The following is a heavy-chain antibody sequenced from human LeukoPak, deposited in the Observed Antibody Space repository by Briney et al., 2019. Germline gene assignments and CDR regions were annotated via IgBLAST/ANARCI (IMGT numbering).Heavy chain of an antibody. Sequence: PSETLSLTCTVSGGSISSYYWSWIRQPPGKGLERMGDIYYSGSTNYNPSLSLVGTLSVDTSKNQFPLKLSSVTAADTAVYYCARRGGFDGDYDWYLALWGQRSLVTVSS. CDR2: IYYSGST. CDR3: ARRGGFDGDYDWYLAL. J-gene: IGHJ2*01. V-gene: IGHV4-59*08. CDR1: GGSISSYY. D-gene: IGHD4-17*01.